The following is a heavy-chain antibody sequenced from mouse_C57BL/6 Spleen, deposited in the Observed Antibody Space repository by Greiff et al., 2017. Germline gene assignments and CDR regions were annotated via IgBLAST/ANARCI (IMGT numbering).Heavy chain of an antibody. D-gene: IGHD1-1*01. CDR3: ARYYYGSSWFAY. Sequence: QVQLQQPGAELVRPGSSVKLSCKASGYTFTSYWMHWVKQRPIQGLEWIGNIDPSDSETHYNQKFKDKATLTVDKSSSTAYMQLSSLTSEDSAVYYCARYYYGSSWFAYWGQGTLVTVSA. CDR1: GYTFTSYW. V-gene: IGHV1-52*01. J-gene: IGHJ3*01. CDR2: IDPSDSET.